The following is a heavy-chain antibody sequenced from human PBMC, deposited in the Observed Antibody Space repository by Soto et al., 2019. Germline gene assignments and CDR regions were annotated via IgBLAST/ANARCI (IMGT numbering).Heavy chain of an antibody. CDR1: GDSINNTYW. V-gene: IGHV4-4*02. Sequence: QVQLQESGPGLVEPSGTLSLTCFVSGDSINNTYWWSWVRQAPGKGLEWIGETFPTGGKRYMRSLRGRITLSVDTSKNQFSLKLTSVTAADTAVYYCARAVYCTTANCWDDFHYYNIDVWGQGTAVTVSS. J-gene: IGHJ6*02. CDR2: TFPTGGK. D-gene: IGHD2-2*01. CDR3: ARAVYCTTANCWDDFHYYNIDV.